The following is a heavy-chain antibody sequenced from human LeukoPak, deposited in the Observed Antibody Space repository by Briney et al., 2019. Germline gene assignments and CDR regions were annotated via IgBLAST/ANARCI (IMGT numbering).Heavy chain of an antibody. CDR1: GGSFSGYY. CDR3: ARAEVWKDAFDI. V-gene: IGHV4-34*01. D-gene: IGHD1-1*01. CDR2: INHSGST. J-gene: IGHJ3*02. Sequence: SDTLSLTCAVYGGSFSGYYWSWIRQPPGKGLEWIGEINHSGSTNYNPSLTSRVIISVDTSKNQFSLKLSAVTAADTAVYYCARAEVWKDAFDIWGQGTMVTVSS.